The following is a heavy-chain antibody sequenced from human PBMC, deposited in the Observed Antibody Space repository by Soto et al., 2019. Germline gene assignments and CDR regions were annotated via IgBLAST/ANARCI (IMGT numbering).Heavy chain of an antibody. CDR1: GYTFTSYA. Sequence: ASVKVSCKASGYTFTSYAMHWVRQAPGQRLEWMGWNNAGNGNTKYSQKFQGRVTITRDTSASTAYMELSSLRSEDTAVYYCAGDSYGSGSYLVYWGQGTLVTVSS. V-gene: IGHV1-3*01. CDR3: AGDSYGSGSYLVY. J-gene: IGHJ4*02. CDR2: NNAGNGNT. D-gene: IGHD3-10*01.